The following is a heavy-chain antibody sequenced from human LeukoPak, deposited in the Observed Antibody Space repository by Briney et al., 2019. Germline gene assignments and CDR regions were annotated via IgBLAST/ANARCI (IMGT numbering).Heavy chain of an antibody. CDR3: ARHSSDCGGDCYLFDY. V-gene: IGHV4-34*01. Sequence: SETLSLTCAVYGGSFSGYYWSWIRQPPGKGLEWIGEIDHSGSTNYNPSLKSRVTISVDTSKNQFSLKLSSVTAADTAVYYCARHSSDCGGDCYLFDYWGQGTLVTVSS. J-gene: IGHJ4*02. D-gene: IGHD2-21*02. CDR1: GGSFSGYY. CDR2: IDHSGST.